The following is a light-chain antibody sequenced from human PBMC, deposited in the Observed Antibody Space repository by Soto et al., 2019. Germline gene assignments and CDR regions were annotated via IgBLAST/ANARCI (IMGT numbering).Light chain of an antibody. CDR3: QQNKDWPGT. CDR2: DAS. Sequence: EIVMTQSPATLSVSAGERVTISCRASQSVSRYLAWYHQKPGQAPRVLIYDASSRATGIPVKFSGSGSGTEFTLTISSLQSEDFGVYYCQQNKDWPGTFGQGTKVDIK. J-gene: IGKJ1*01. V-gene: IGKV3-15*01. CDR1: QSVSRY.